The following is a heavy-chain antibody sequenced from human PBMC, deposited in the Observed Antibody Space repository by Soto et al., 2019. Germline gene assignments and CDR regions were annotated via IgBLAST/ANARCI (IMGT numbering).Heavy chain of an antibody. Sequence: KPSETLSLTCAVSGYSISSGYYWGWIRQPPGKGLEWIGSIYHSGSTHYNPSLKSRVTISVDTSKNQFSLKLSSVTAADTAVYYCARLRGTAMAPRAYYYYGMDVWGQGTTVTVSS. J-gene: IGHJ6*02. V-gene: IGHV4-38-2*01. CDR2: IYHSGST. CDR3: ARLRGTAMAPRAYYYYGMDV. D-gene: IGHD5-18*01. CDR1: GYSISSGYY.